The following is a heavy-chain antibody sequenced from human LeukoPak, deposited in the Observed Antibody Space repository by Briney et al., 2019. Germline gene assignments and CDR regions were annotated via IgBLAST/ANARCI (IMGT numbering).Heavy chain of an antibody. J-gene: IGHJ5*02. CDR3: ARESRGGDCA. CDR2: ISSSGSTI. V-gene: IGHV3-48*03. Sequence: GGSLRLSCAASGFTFSSYEMNRVRQAPGKGLEWVSYISSSGSTIYYADSVKGRFTISRDNAKNSLYLQMNSLRAEDTAVYYCARESRGGDCAWGQGTLVTVSS. CDR1: GFTFSSYE. D-gene: IGHD2-21*02.